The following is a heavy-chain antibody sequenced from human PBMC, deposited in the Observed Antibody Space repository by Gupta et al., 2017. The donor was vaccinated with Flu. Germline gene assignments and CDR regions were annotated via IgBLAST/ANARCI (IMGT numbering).Heavy chain of an antibody. V-gene: IGHV4-39*01. J-gene: IGHJ6*03. D-gene: IGHD5-12*01. CDR3: APIFDSGYGEDYYSMDV. CDR2: IYYSGSP. Sequence: PPGKGLGCIGTIYYSGSPYYTPSLKIRVTISVDTSKTQFSLKLSSVTAAYTAVYYVAPIFDSGYGEDYYSMDVWGKGTTVTVSS.